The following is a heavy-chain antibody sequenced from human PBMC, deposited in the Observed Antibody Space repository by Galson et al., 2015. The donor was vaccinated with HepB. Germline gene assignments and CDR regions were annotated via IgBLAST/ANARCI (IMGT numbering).Heavy chain of an antibody. CDR2: IIPIFGTA. CDR1: GGTFSSYA. J-gene: IGHJ4*02. V-gene: IGHV1-69*06. D-gene: IGHD3-22*01. CDR3: ARITHYYDSSGYFRVPSDY. Sequence: SVKVSCKASGGTFSSYAISWVRQAPGQRLEWMGGIIPIFGTANYAQKFQGRVTITADKSTSTAYMELSSLRSEDTAVYYCARITHYYDSSGYFRVPSDYWGQGTLVTVS.